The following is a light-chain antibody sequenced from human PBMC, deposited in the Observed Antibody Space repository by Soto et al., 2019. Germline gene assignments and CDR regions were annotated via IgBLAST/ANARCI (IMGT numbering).Light chain of an antibody. J-gene: IGLJ2*01. CDR2: EVF. V-gene: IGLV2-14*01. Sequence: QSALTQPASVSASPEQSISISCTGTSNDVGAFDYVSWYQQHPGKAPKLIIFEVFNRPSGVSTRFSGSKSGSTASLTISGLQAEDEADYFCSSYTTNNAHVFGGGTKVTVL. CDR1: SNDVGAFDY. CDR3: SSYTTNNAHV.